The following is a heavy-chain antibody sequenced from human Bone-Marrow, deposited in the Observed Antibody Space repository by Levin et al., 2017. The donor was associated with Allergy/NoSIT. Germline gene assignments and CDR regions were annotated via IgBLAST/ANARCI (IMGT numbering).Heavy chain of an antibody. Sequence: ASETLSLTCAVHGGSFSDYYWSWIRQPPGKGLEWIGEIDRSGNSNYTPSLKSRVTISADRSKKEFYLKVTSVTAADTAIYYCARAPSATVTTWGRSGLADKWGQGTLVTVSS. CDR1: GGSFSDYY. CDR2: IDRSGNS. V-gene: IGHV4-34*01. J-gene: IGHJ4*02. CDR3: ARAPSATVTTWGRSGLADK. D-gene: IGHD4-17*01.